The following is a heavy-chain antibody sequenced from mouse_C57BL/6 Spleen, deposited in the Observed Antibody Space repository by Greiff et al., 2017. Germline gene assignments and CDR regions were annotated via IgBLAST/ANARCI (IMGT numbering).Heavy chain of an antibody. CDR1: GYAFSSSW. CDR2: IYPGDGDT. V-gene: IGHV1-82*01. J-gene: IGHJ2*01. D-gene: IGHD1-1*01. CDR3: ESEDITTADYFDD. Sequence: QVQLQQSGPELVKPGASVKISCKASGYAFSSSWMNWVKQRPGQGLEWIGRIYPGDGDTNYNGKFKGKATLTADKSSSKAYMQLSNLTSEDYAVYVWESEDITTADYFDDWGQGTTLTVAS.